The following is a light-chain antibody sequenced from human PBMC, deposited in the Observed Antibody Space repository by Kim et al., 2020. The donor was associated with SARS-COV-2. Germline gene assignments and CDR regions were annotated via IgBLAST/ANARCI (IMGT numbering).Light chain of an antibody. Sequence: QSVSISCTGTSSDIGTYNFVSWYQQHPGKAPKLRIYDVIKRRSGVPDRLSGSKSGNTASLTISGLQADDEAEYYCCSYAGSYTFEVFGGGTQLTVI. CDR1: SSDIGTYNF. V-gene: IGLV2-11*01. CDR3: CSYAGSYTFEV. J-gene: IGLJ3*02. CDR2: DVI.